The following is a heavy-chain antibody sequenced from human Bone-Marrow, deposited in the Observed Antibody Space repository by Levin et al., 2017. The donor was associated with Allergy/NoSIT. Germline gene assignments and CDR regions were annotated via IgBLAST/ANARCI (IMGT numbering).Heavy chain of an antibody. D-gene: IGHD6-13*01. CDR1: R. Sequence: RRKGGREETGNVLEWVSSLFLLFPLLSSSSFPCRFTMSRDNAENSLYLQMSSLRAEDTAVYYCARDSGIAAADDYWGQGTLVTVSS. CDR3: ARDSGIAAADDY. CDR2: LFLLFPLL. J-gene: IGHJ4*02. V-gene: IGHV3-48*01.